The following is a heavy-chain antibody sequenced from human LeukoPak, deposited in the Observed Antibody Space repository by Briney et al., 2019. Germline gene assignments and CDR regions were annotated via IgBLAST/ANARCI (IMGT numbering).Heavy chain of an antibody. CDR2: ISYDGRKE. D-gene: IGHD6-6*01. J-gene: IGHJ6*03. V-gene: IGHV3-30*04. CDR3: ARPRSQLANYYMDV. CDR1: GFTFSTFA. Sequence: GGSLRLSCVASGFTFSTFAIHWVRQAPGKGLEWVAVISYDGRKEYYADSVKGRFTISRDNSKNTPYLQMNSLTAEDTAVYYCARPRSQLANYYMDVWGKGTTVTVSS.